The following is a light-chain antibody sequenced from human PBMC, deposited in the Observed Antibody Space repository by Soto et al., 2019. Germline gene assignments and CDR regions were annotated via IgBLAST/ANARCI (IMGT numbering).Light chain of an antibody. V-gene: IGLV2-23*01. CDR3: CSYAGSDTYV. Sequence: QSVLAQPASVSGSPGQSITISCTGTSSDVGSYNLVSWYQQHPGKAPKLMIYEGSKRPSGVSNRFSGSKSGNTASLTISGLQAEDEADYYCCSYAGSDTYVFGNGTKVTVL. CDR2: EGS. J-gene: IGLJ1*01. CDR1: SSDVGSYNL.